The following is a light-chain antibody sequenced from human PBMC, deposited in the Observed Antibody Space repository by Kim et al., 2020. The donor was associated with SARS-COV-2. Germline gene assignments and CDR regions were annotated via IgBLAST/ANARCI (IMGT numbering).Light chain of an antibody. CDR1: NIGSKS. Sequence: SGAPGKTDRITCGGNNIGSKSVNWYQQKPGQAPVLVIYYDSDRPSGIPERFSGSNSGNTATLTISRVEAGDEADYYCQVWDSSSYVFGTGTKVTVL. CDR3: QVWDSSSYV. CDR2: YDS. J-gene: IGLJ1*01. V-gene: IGLV3-21*04.